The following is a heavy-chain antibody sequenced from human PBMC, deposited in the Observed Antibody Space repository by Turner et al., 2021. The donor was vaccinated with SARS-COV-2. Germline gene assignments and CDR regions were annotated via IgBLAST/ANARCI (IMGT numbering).Heavy chain of an antibody. CDR3: ARVSGAAVWGNYAFDI. J-gene: IGHJ3*02. Sequence: VESGEGWVHLGGPWDSPCQPSGSTFGAYWMSWVRQAPGKGPEWVANIKQDGSEKYYVDSVKGRFTISRDNAKNSLYLQMSSLRAEDTAVYYCARVSGAAVWGNYAFDIWGQGTMVTVSS. CDR1: GSTFGAYW. D-gene: IGHD3-16*01. CDR2: IKQDGSEK. V-gene: IGHV3-7*01.